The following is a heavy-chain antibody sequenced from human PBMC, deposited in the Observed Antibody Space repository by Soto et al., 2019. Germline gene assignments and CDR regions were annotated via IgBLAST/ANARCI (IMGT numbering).Heavy chain of an antibody. V-gene: IGHV1-46*01. Sequence: ASVKVSCKASGYTFTSYFIHWVRQSPGQGLEWVGIINPSDRSTSYAQKFQGRVTMTRDTSTSTVYMELSSLRSEDTAVYYCATTISLVRGVVTWPVDYWGQGTLVTVSS. CDR1: GYTFTSYF. CDR2: INPSDRST. CDR3: ATTISLVRGVVTWPVDY. D-gene: IGHD3-10*01. J-gene: IGHJ4*02.